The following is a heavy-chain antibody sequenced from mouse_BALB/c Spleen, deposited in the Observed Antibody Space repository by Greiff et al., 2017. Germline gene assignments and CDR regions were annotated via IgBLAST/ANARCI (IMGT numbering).Heavy chain of an antibody. CDR3: ASSYYYGSSYWFAY. D-gene: IGHD1-1*01. J-gene: IGHJ3*01. V-gene: IGHV5-17*02. CDR2: ISSGSSTI. Sequence: EVQGVESGGGLVQPGGSRKLSCAASGFTFSSFGMHWVRQAPEKGLEWVAYISSGSSTIYYADTVKGRFTISRDNPKNTLFLQMTSLRSEDTAMYYCASSYYYGSSYWFAYWGQGTLVTVSA. CDR1: GFTFSSFG.